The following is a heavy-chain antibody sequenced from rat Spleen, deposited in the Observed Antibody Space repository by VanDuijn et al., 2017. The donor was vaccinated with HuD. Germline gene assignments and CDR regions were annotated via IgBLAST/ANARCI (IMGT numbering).Heavy chain of an antibody. J-gene: IGHJ4*01. V-gene: IGHV2-34*01. CDR1: GFSLTSYS. Sequence: QVQLKESGPGLVQPSETLSLTCTVSGFSLTSYSVRWVRQPSGKGPEWMGRLVYDGDTAYNSALKSRLSLSRDTSKNQVFLKMSSLQTEDTATYYCASLTTVATEGVMDAWGQGASVTVSS. CDR3: ASLTTVATEGVMDA. CDR2: LVYDGDT. D-gene: IGHD1-8*01.